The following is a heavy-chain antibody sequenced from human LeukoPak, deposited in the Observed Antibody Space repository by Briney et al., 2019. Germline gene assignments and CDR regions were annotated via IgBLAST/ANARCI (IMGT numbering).Heavy chain of an antibody. CDR2: IIPILGIA. CDR3: ARTTTTKGTYYYYGMDV. D-gene: IGHD4-11*01. Sequence: SVKVSCNASGGTFSSYAISWVRQAPGQGLEWMGRIIPILGIANYAQKFQGRVTITADKSTSTAYMELSSLRSEDTAVYYCARTTTTKGTYYYYGMDVWGQGTTVTVSS. J-gene: IGHJ6*02. V-gene: IGHV1-69*04. CDR1: GGTFSSYA.